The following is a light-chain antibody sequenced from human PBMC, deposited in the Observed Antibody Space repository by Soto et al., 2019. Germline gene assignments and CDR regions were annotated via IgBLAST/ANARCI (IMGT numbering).Light chain of an antibody. V-gene: IGKV1-5*01. J-gene: IGKJ1*01. CDR1: QNIKNW. CDR3: QKYNSVWT. CDR2: DAS. Sequence: DIQMTQSPSTLSASVGDRVTITCRASQNIKNWLAWYQQRPGQAPKLLIYDASNLESGVPSTFSGSGSGTEFTLTISSLQPEDFATYYCQKYNSVWTFGQGTKVDIK.